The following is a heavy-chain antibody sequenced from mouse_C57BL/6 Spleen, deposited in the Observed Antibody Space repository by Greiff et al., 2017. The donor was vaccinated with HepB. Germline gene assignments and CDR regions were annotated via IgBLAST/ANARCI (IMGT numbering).Heavy chain of an antibody. Sequence: EVQLQQSGAELVRPGASVKLSCTASGFNIKDDYMHWVKQRPEQGLEWIGWIDPEDGDTEYASKFQGKATITADISSNTAYLQLSSLTSEDTAVYYCTTNGYDGGPWFAYWGQGTLVTVSA. D-gene: IGHD2-2*01. J-gene: IGHJ3*01. V-gene: IGHV14-4*01. CDR3: TTNGYDGGPWFAY. CDR2: IDPEDGDT. CDR1: GFNIKDDY.